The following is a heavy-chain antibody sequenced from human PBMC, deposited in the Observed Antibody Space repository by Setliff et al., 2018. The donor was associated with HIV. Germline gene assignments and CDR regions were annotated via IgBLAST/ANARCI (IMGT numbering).Heavy chain of an antibody. CDR2: INGYSGKT. V-gene: IGHV1-18*01. CDR3: AREAPRYASGAFDM. CDR1: GYTFSNFG. Sequence: GASVKVSCKSSGYTFSNFGVSWVRQATGQGLEWLGYINGYSGKTHCAPRLQGRLTMTTDTSTDTVYLELRSLTSDDTAIYYCAREAPRYASGAFDMWGLGTMVTVSS. D-gene: IGHD3-10*01. J-gene: IGHJ3*02.